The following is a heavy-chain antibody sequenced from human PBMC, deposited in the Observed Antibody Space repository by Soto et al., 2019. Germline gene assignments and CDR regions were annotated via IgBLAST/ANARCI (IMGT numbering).Heavy chain of an antibody. D-gene: IGHD3-10*01. CDR2: IIPIFGTA. CDR1: GGTFSSYA. J-gene: IGHJ4*02. V-gene: IGHV1-69*13. Sequence: SVKVSCKASGGTFSSYAISWVRQAPGQGLEWMGGIIPIFGTANYAQEFQGRVTITADESTSTAYMELSSLRSEDTAVYYCARDSNLMVRGVIKFHYWGQGTLVTVSS. CDR3: ARDSNLMVRGVIKFHY.